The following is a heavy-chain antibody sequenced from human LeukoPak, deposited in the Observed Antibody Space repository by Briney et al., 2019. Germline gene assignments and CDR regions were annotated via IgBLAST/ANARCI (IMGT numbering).Heavy chain of an antibody. J-gene: IGHJ4*02. D-gene: IGHD3-10*01. CDR1: GFTFSSYA. CDR2: ISYDGSNK. Sequence: PGGSLRLSCAASGFTFSSYAMHWVRQAPGKGLEWVAVISYDGSNKYYADSVKGRFTISRDNSKNTLYLQMNSLRAEDTAVYYCARGELWFLVWGQGTLVTVSS. V-gene: IGHV3-30-3*01. CDR3: ARGELWFLV.